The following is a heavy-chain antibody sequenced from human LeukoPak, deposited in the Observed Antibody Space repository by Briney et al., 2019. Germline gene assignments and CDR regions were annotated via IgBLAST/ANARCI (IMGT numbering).Heavy chain of an antibody. CDR1: GGSISSHY. V-gene: IGHV4-59*11. D-gene: IGHD5-12*01. J-gene: IGHJ6*03. CDR2: IYYSGST. CDR3: ARGLKWLRVEQYYYYYYMDV. Sequence: SETLSLTCTVSGGSISSHYGSWIRQPPGKGLEWIGYIYYSGSTNYNPSLKSRVTISVDTSKKQFSLKLSSVTAADTAVYYCARGLKWLRVEQYYYYYYMDVWGKGTTVTVSS.